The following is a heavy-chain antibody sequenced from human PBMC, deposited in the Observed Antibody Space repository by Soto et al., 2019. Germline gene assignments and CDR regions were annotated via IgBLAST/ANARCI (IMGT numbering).Heavy chain of an antibody. CDR3: EGRLIEAPEWFGP. Sequence: SETLSLTCVVSGGSISNNNWWTWVRQPPGKGLEWIAEIYHSGATNYNPSLRSRVTLSVDKSNNQVSLRLNSVTAAGTAVYYCEGRLIEAPEWFGPWGPGTLVTV. J-gene: IGHJ5*02. CDR1: GGSISNNNW. D-gene: IGHD6-6*01. CDR2: IYHSGAT. V-gene: IGHV4-4*02.